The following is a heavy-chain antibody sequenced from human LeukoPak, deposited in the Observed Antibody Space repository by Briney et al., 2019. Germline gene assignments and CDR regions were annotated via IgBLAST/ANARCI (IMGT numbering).Heavy chain of an antibody. D-gene: IGHD3-9*01. J-gene: IGHJ3*02. CDR3: ARDSILTGYYLSNDAFDI. CDR1: GFTFSDYY. CDR2: ISSSGSTI. Sequence: PGGSLRLSCAASGFTFSDYYMSWIRQAPGKGLEWVSYISSSGSTIYYADSVKGRFTISRDNAKNSLYLQMNSLRAEDTAVYYCARDSILTGYYLSNDAFDIWGQGTMVTVSS. V-gene: IGHV3-11*01.